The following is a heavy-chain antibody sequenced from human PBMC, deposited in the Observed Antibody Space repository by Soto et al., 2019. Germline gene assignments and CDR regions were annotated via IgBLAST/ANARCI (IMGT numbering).Heavy chain of an antibody. CDR1: GYTFTSYA. J-gene: IGHJ4*02. V-gene: IGHV1-3*01. Sequence: GASVKVSCKASGYTFTSYAMHWVRQAPGQRLEWMGWINAGNGNTKYSQKFQGRVTITRDTSASTAYMELSSLRSEDTAVYYCARGHFVLGVDDYWGQGTLVTVSS. CDR2: INAGNGNT. CDR3: ARGHFVLGVDDY. D-gene: IGHD3-3*01.